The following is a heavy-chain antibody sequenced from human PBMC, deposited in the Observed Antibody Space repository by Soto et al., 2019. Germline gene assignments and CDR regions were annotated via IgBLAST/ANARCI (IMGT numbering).Heavy chain of an antibody. D-gene: IGHD6-6*01. CDR1: GASSSSYY. CDR2: ISYSGST. Sequence: SETLSRTCTVSGASSSSYYWSCIRQPPGNGLELIGYISYSGSTNYNPSLKSRVTISVDTSKNQCSLKLRSVTAADTAVYYCATRSSINDVLVDYWGQGTLVVFSS. CDR3: ATRSSINDVLVDY. V-gene: IGHV4-59*01. J-gene: IGHJ4*02.